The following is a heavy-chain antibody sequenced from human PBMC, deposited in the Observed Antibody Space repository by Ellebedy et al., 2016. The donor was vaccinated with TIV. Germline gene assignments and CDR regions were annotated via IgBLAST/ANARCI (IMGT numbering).Heavy chain of an antibody. V-gene: IGHV3-74*01. CDR1: GFTFSKYW. D-gene: IGHD3-22*01. J-gene: IGHJ4*02. Sequence: PGGSLRLSCAASGFTFSKYWMHRVRQAPGKGLVWVSRINTDGTSSSYADSVKGRFIISRDNAKHTVYLQMHSLRVEDTAVYYCVRDEGYYDIWDKWGQGTLVAVSS. CDR3: VRDEGYYDIWDK. CDR2: INTDGTSS.